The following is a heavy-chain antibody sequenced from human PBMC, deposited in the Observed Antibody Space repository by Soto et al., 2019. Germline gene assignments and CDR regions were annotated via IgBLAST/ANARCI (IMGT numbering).Heavy chain of an antibody. Sequence: QVQLVESGGGVVQPGRSLRLSCAASGFTFSSYAMHWVRQAPGKGLEWVAVISYDGSNKYYADSVKGRFTISRDNSENTLYLQMNSLRAEDTAVYYCARGRTYGSGSSLDYWGQGTLVTVSS. CDR3: ARGRTYGSGSSLDY. D-gene: IGHD3-10*01. J-gene: IGHJ4*02. V-gene: IGHV3-30-3*01. CDR1: GFTFSSYA. CDR2: ISYDGSNK.